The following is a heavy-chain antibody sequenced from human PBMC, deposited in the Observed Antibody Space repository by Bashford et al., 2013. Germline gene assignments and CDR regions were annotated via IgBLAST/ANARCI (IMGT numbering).Heavy chain of an antibody. D-gene: IGHD2-15*01. V-gene: IGHV4-34*01. CDR3: ARGPFYCSGGSCPPETYFDY. Sequence: SETLSLTCAVYGGSFSGYYWSWIRQPPGKGLEWIGEINHSGSTNYNPSLKSRVTISVDTSKNQFSLKLSSVTAADTAVYYCARGPFYCSGGSCPPETYFDYWGQGSLVTVSS. CDR1: GGSFSGYY. J-gene: IGHJ4*02. CDR2: INHSGST.